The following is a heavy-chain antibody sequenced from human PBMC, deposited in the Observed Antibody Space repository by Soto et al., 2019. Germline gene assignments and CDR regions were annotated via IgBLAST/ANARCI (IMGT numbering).Heavy chain of an antibody. J-gene: IGHJ5*02. Sequence: GGSLRLSCAASGFTFSDYYMSWIRQAPGKGLEWVSYISSSSSYTNYADSVKGRFTISRDNAKDSLYLQMNSLRAEDTAVYYCARAGAVPYNWFVPWGQGTLVTGSS. CDR3: ARAGAVPYNWFVP. CDR2: ISSSSSYT. D-gene: IGHD2-2*01. CDR1: GFTFSDYY. V-gene: IGHV3-11*06.